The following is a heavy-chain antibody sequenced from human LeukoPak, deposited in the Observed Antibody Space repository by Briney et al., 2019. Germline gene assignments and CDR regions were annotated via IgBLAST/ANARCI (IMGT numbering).Heavy chain of an antibody. J-gene: IGHJ3*02. CDR3: AKNGGWYAFDI. CDR2: ISSSSSYI. V-gene: IGHV3-21*01. CDR1: GFTFSSYI. Sequence: GGSLRLSCAASGFTFSSYIMNWVRQAPGKGLEWVSSISSSSSYIYYADSLKGRFTISRDNAKNSLYLQMNSLRAEDTAVYYCAKNGGWYAFDIWGQGTMVTVSS. D-gene: IGHD1-1*01.